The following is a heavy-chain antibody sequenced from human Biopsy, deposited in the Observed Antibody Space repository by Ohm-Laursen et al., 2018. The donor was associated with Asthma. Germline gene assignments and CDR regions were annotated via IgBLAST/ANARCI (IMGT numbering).Heavy chain of an antibody. CDR1: GDSFSNYA. CDR3: ARGYSGSDRIVYYYSGLEV. J-gene: IGHJ6*02. Sequence: SSVKVSRKASGDSFSNYAISWVRQAPGQGLEWMGGLIPVLGTPDHAQMFEGRVTITADESTSTAYMELSSLSSEDTAVYYCARGYSGSDRIVYYYSGLEVWGQGTTATVSS. CDR2: LIPVLGTP. D-gene: IGHD5-12*01. V-gene: IGHV1-69*01.